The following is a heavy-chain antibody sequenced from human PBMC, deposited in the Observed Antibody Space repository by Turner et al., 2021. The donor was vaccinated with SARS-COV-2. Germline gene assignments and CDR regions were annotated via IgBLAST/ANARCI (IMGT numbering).Heavy chain of an antibody. CDR1: GFTFDDYG. CDR3: AKEGEIAVAGNAFDI. V-gene: IGHV3-9*01. D-gene: IGHD6-19*01. CDR2: SSWNSGSI. J-gene: IGHJ3*02. Sequence: LVESGGGLVHPGRSLRLSSAASGFTFDDYGMHGVRQARGKGVEWVSVSSWNSGSIGYADSVKGRFTISRDNAKNSLYLQMNSLRAEDTALYYCAKEGEIAVAGNAFDIWGQGTMVTVSS.